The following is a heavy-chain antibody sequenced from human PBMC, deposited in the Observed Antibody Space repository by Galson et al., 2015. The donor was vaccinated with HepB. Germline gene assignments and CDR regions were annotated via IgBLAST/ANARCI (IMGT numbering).Heavy chain of an antibody. Sequence: SLRLSCAASGFTFDDYTMQWVRQTPGKGLEWVSLINWDGGRIYYADSVKGRFTISRDNSKNSLYLQMSSLRTEDTAFYYCAKDAGSAPFTYYFDYWGQGTLVTVSS. J-gene: IGHJ4*02. CDR3: AKDAGSAPFTYYFDY. CDR2: INWDGGRI. V-gene: IGHV3-43*01. CDR1: GFTFDDYT.